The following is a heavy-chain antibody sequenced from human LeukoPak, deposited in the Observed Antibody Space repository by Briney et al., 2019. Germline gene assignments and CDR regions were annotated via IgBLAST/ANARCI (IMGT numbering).Heavy chain of an antibody. J-gene: IGHJ5*02. CDR1: GYTFTAYY. D-gene: IGHD2-2*01. V-gene: IGHV1-2*02. CDR3: ARGPIVVVPAAKGSGWFDP. Sequence: ASVKVSCKTSGYTFTAYYMHWVRQAPGQGLEWMGWINPNSGGTNYAQKFQGRVTMTRDTSITTAYMELSRLRSDDAAVYYCARGPIVVVPAAKGSGWFDPWGQGTLVTVSS. CDR2: INPNSGGT.